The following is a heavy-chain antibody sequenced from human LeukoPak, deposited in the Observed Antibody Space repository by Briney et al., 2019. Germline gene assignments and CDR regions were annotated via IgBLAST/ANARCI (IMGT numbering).Heavy chain of an antibody. J-gene: IGHJ4*02. Sequence: GGSLRLSCEASGFTFGSYVMSWVRQAPGKGLEWVSAISGSGVNTYYADSVKGRFTISRDNPKNTLYLQMNSQRAEDTAVYYCAKLYNDYGDENFDYWGQGTLVTVSS. CDR3: AKLYNDYGDENFDY. V-gene: IGHV3-23*01. D-gene: IGHD4-17*01. CDR2: ISGSGVNT. CDR1: GFTFGSYV.